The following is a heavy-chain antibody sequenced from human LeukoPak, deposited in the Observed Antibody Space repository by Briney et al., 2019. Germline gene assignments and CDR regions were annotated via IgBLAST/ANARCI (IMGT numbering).Heavy chain of an antibody. Sequence: QPGGSLRLSCAASGFTFSSYAMSWVRQAPGKGLEWVSAISGSGGSTYYADSVKGRFTISRDNSKNTLYLQMNSLRAEDTAVYYCAKDYDFWSGYPTLSWFDPWGQGTLVTVSS. CDR2: ISGSGGST. CDR1: GFTFSSYA. D-gene: IGHD3-3*01. J-gene: IGHJ5*02. V-gene: IGHV3-23*01. CDR3: AKDYDFWSGYPTLSWFDP.